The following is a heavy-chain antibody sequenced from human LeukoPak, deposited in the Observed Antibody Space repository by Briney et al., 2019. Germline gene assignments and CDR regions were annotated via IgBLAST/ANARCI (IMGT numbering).Heavy chain of an antibody. Sequence: GASVKVSCKASGYTFSSYGISWVRQAPGQGLEWMGWISVYSGDTKYAQKVQGRVTMTTDTPTSTAYMELRSLTSDDTALYFCARAPAAGATRVDYWGQGTLVTVSS. CDR2: ISVYSGDT. V-gene: IGHV1-18*01. CDR3: ARAPAAGATRVDY. J-gene: IGHJ4*02. CDR1: GYTFSSYG. D-gene: IGHD6-13*01.